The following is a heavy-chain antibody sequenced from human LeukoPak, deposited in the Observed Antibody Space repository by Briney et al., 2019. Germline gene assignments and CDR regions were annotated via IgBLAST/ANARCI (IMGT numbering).Heavy chain of an antibody. CDR2: ISYSGST. CDR1: GDSLSPYY. V-gene: IGHV4-59*12. Sequence: PSETLSLTCTVSGDSLSPYYWSWIRQPPGKGLEWIGYISYSGSTNYNPSLKSGVTISVGTSKNQFSLKLSSLTAADTAMYYCARREPHGDYGGKIRYYYYMDVWGKGTTITISS. CDR3: ARREPHGDYGGKIRYYYYMDV. J-gene: IGHJ6*03. D-gene: IGHD4-23*01.